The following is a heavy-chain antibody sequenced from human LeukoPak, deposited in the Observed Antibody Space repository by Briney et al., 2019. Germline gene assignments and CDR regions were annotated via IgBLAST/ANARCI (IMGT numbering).Heavy chain of an antibody. Sequence: SETLSLTCAVYGGSFSGYYWSWIRQPPGKGLEWIGEINHSGSTNYNPSLKSRVTISVDTSKNQFSLKLSSVTAADTAVYYCARGHDYYYDSSGYYFGSRLDPWGQGTPVTVSS. V-gene: IGHV4-34*01. CDR3: ARGHDYYYDSSGYYFGSRLDP. CDR2: INHSGST. J-gene: IGHJ5*02. CDR1: GGSFSGYY. D-gene: IGHD3-22*01.